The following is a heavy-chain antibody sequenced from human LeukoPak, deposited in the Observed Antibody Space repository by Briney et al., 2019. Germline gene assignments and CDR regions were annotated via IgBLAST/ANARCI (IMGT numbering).Heavy chain of an antibody. J-gene: IGHJ6*04. CDR2: ISSSGSTI. D-gene: IGHD3-10*02. V-gene: IGHV3-48*03. CDR1: GFTFGDYP. CDR3: AELGITMIGGV. Sequence: QTGGSLRLSCTASGFTFGDYPMSWVRQAPGKGLEWVSYISSSGSTIYYADSVKGRFTISRDNAKNSLYLQMNSLRAEDTAVYYCAELGITMIGGVWGKGTTVTISS.